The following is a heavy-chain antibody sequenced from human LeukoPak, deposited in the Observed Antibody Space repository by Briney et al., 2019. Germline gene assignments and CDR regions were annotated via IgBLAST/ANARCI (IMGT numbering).Heavy chain of an antibody. J-gene: IGHJ4*02. D-gene: IGHD1-26*01. Sequence: PGGSLRLSCAASGFVFSNYAINWVRQAPGKGLEWVSLINNGGDNTYHADSVKGRFTVSRDNSQNTLYLQMNSLRAEDTAVYYCAIPGRGTTRDWGQGTLVTVSS. CDR1: GFVFSNYA. CDR3: AIPGRGTTRD. CDR2: INNGGDNT. V-gene: IGHV3-23*01.